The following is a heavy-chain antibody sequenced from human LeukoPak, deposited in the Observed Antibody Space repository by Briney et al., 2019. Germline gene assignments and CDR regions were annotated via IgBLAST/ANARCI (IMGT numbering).Heavy chain of an antibody. CDR3: ARVGARSWYFDL. J-gene: IGHJ2*01. Sequence: GGSLRLSCAASGFTFDDYAMHWVRQAPGKGLEWVSGISWNSGSIGYADSVKGRFTISRDNAKNSLYLQMNSLRAEDMALYYCARVGARSWYFDLWGRGTPVTVSS. CDR2: ISWNSGSI. V-gene: IGHV3-9*03. CDR1: GFTFDDYA. D-gene: IGHD1-26*01.